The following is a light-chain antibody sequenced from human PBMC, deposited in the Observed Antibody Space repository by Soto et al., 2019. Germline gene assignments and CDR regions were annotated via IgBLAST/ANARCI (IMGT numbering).Light chain of an antibody. CDR3: MQALQTPEVT. CDR1: QSLLHSNGYNC. J-gene: IGKJ5*01. CDR2: LGS. V-gene: IGKV2-28*01. Sequence: IVMTQSPLSLPVTPGEPASISCRSSQSLLHSNGYNCLDWYLQKPGQSPQLLIYLGSNRASGVPDRFSGSGSGTDFTLKISRVEAEDVGVYYCMQALQTPEVTFGQGTRLEIK.